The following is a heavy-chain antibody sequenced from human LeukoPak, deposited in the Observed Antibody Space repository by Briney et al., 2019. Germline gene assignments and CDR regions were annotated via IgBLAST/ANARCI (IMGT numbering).Heavy chain of an antibody. Sequence: GGSLRLSCAASGFTFSSYGMHWVRQAPGKGLEWVAVISYDGSNKYYADSVKGRFTISRDNSKNTLYLQMNSLRAEDTAVYYCAKRYLEAVARLHYFDYWGQGTLATVSS. CDR1: GFTFSSYG. J-gene: IGHJ4*02. CDR2: ISYDGSNK. D-gene: IGHD6-19*01. CDR3: AKRYLEAVARLHYFDY. V-gene: IGHV3-30*18.